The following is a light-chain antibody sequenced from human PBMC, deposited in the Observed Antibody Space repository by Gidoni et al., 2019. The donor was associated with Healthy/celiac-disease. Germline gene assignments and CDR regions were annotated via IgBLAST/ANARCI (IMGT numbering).Light chain of an antibody. CDR1: SSDVGGYNY. J-gene: IGLJ2*01. CDR2: DVS. CDR3: CSYAGSYTLV. Sequence: QSALTQPSSVSWSPGQSVTISCTGTSSDVGGYNYVSWYQQHPGKAPKLMIYDVSKRPSGVPDRFSGSKSGNTASLTISGLQAEDEADYYCCSYAGSYTLVFGGGTKLTVL. V-gene: IGLV2-11*01.